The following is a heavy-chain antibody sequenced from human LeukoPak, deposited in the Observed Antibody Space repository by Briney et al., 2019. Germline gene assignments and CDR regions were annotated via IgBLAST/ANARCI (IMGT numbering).Heavy chain of an antibody. J-gene: IGHJ4*02. CDR2: IYSGGST. Sequence: GGSLRLSCAASGFTVSSNYMSWVRQAPGKGLEWVSVIYSGGSTYYADSVKGRFTISRDNSENTLYLQMNSLRAEDTAVYYCARGVLMGRFDSWGQGTLVTVSS. CDR3: ARGVLMGRFDS. CDR1: GFTVSSNY. V-gene: IGHV3-53*01. D-gene: IGHD3-3*01.